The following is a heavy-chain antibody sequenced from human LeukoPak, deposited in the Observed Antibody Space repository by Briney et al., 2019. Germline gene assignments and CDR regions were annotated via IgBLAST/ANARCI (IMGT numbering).Heavy chain of an antibody. D-gene: IGHD6-19*01. Sequence: SETLSLTCTVSGYSISSGYYWGWIRQPPGKGLEWIGSIYHSGSTYYNPSLKSRVTISVDTSKNQFSLKLSSVTAADTAVYYCARRVAVGGWDWFDPWGQGTLVTVSS. J-gene: IGHJ5*02. CDR2: IYHSGST. V-gene: IGHV4-38-2*02. CDR3: ARRVAVGGWDWFDP. CDR1: GYSISSGYY.